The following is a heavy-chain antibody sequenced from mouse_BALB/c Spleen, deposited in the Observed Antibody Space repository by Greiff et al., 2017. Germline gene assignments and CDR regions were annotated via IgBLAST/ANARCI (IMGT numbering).Heavy chain of an antibody. J-gene: IGHJ3*01. CDR2: INPSNGRT. CDR1: GYTFTSYW. D-gene: IGHD1-1*01. Sequence: QVQLQQPGAELVQPGASVKLSCKASGYTFTSYWMHWVKQRPGQGLEWIGEINPSNGRTNYNEKFKSKATLTVDKSSSTAYMQLSSLTSEDSAVYYCARYYGSSPWLAYWGQGTLVTVSA. CDR3: ARYYGSSPWLAY. V-gene: IGHV1S81*02.